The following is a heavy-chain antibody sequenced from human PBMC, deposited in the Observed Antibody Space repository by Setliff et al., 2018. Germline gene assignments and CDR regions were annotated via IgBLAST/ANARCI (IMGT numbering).Heavy chain of an antibody. CDR3: ARDPRQNDNFWSGYYYYYYYGMDV. Sequence: SVKVSCKASGYTFTSYAMHWVRQAPGQRLEWMGWINAGNGNTKYSQKFQGRVTITRDTSASTAYMELSSLRSEDTAVYYCARDPRQNDNFWSGYYYYYYYGMDVWGQGTTVTVSS. CDR2: INAGNGNT. J-gene: IGHJ6*02. V-gene: IGHV1-3*01. D-gene: IGHD3-3*01. CDR1: GYTFTSYA.